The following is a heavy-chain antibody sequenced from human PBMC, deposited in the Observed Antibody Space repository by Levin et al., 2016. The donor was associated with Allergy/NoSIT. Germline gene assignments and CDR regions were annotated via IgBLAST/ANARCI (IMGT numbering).Heavy chain of an antibody. CDR1: GFNPSNYF. J-gene: IGHJ4*02. CDR2: INGDGSST. D-gene: IGHD2-2*03. Sequence: GESLKISCAASGFNPSNYFLQWVRQAPGKGLVWVARINGDGSSTTYADSVRGRFTLSRDNAKDTVYPQMNSLRVEDTAAYYCARGNLDIGDYWGQGTLVAVSS. CDR3: ARGNLDIGDY. V-gene: IGHV3-74*01.